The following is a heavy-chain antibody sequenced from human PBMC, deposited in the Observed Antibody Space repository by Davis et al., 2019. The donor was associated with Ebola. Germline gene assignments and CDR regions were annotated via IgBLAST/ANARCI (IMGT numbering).Heavy chain of an antibody. J-gene: IGHJ4*02. D-gene: IGHD1-26*01. Sequence: GESLKIPCAASGFTFSSNWMHWVRRAPGQGLVWVSRIDNYGSITNYADSVKGRFTISSDNAKNTLFLQMNDVRAEDTAVYYCVRDLVGSRDFWGQGTLVTVSS. CDR3: VRDLVGSRDF. CDR1: GFTFSSNW. V-gene: IGHV3-74*01. CDR2: IDNYGSIT.